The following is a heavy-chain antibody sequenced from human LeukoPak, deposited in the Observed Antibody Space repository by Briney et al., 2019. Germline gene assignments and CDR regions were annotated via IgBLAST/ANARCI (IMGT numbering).Heavy chain of an antibody. CDR3: ARGGTIFGVVILFDY. CDR1: GFTFTTYG. J-gene: IGHJ4*02. D-gene: IGHD3-3*01. Sequence: GGSLRLSCTASGFTFTTYGLHWVCQAPGKGLEWVAVISYNGGYRHYADSVKGRFTISRDDSKNTLFLQMNSLRAEDTAVYYCARGGTIFGVVILFDYWGQGTLVTVSS. V-gene: IGHV3-33*05. CDR2: ISYNGGYR.